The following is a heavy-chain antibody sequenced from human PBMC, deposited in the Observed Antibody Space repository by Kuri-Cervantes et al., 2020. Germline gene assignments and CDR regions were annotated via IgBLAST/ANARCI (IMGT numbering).Heavy chain of an antibody. CDR3: ARSRYYDILTGYYTHNWFDP. V-gene: IGHV1-2*02. CDR2: INPNSGGT. Sequence: ASVKVSCKASGYTFTGYYMHWVRQAPGQGLEWMGWINPNSGGTNYAQKFQGRVAKTRDTSISTADMDLSRLTSDDTAVYYCARSRYYDILTGYYTHNWFDPWGQGTLVTVSS. J-gene: IGHJ5*02. D-gene: IGHD3-9*01. CDR1: GYTFTGYY.